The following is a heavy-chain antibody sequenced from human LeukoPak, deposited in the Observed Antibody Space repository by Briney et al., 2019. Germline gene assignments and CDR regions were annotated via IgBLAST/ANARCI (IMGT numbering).Heavy chain of an antibody. Sequence: ASVKVSCKVSGYTLTELSMHWVRQAPGKGLEWMGGFDPEDGETIYAQKFQGGVTMTEDTSTDTAYMELSSLRSEDTAVYYCATEPRQQLASRYYYYYGMDVWGQGTTVTVSS. CDR3: ATEPRQQLASRYYYYYGMDV. V-gene: IGHV1-24*01. D-gene: IGHD6-13*01. CDR1: GYTLTELS. CDR2: FDPEDGET. J-gene: IGHJ6*02.